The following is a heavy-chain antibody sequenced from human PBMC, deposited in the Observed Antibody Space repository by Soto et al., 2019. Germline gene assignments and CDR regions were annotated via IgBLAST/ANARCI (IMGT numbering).Heavy chain of an antibody. D-gene: IGHD3-10*01. CDR3: ARGITMVRGKPYGMDV. J-gene: IGHJ6*02. CDR2: ISAYNGNT. V-gene: IGHV1-18*01. CDR1: GYTFTSYG. Sequence: ASVKVSGKASGYTFTSYGISWVRQAPGQGLEWMGWISAYNGNTNYAQKLQGRVTMTTDTSTSTAYMELRSLRSDDTAVYYCARGITMVRGKPYGMDVWGQGTTVTVSS.